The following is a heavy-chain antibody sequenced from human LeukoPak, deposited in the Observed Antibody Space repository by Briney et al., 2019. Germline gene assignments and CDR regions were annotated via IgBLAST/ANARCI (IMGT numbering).Heavy chain of an antibody. CDR1: GGSISSSSYY. V-gene: IGHV4-39*01. Sequence: SETLSLTCTVSGGSISSSSYYWGWIRQPPGTGLEWLGSIYYSGSTYYNPSLKSRVTISVDTSKNQFSLKLSSVTAADTAVYYCATSYGSGSYYREPWYWGQGTLVTVSS. D-gene: IGHD3-10*01. CDR3: ATSYGSGSYYREPWY. CDR2: IYYSGST. J-gene: IGHJ4*02.